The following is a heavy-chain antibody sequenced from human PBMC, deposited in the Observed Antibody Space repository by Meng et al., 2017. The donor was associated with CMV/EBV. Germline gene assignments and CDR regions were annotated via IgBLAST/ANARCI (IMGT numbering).Heavy chain of an antibody. J-gene: IGHJ6*02. CDR1: GYPSTSYG. CDR3: ARATYYDFWSGYPPDV. V-gene: IGHV1-18*01. Sequence: ASAKVFCKAAGYPSTSYGISWVRQAPGQGLEWMGWISAYNGNTNYAQKPQGRVTMTTDTSTNTAYMELRSLRSDDTAVYYCARATYYDFWSGYPPDVWGQGTTVTVSS. D-gene: IGHD3-3*01. CDR2: ISAYNGNT.